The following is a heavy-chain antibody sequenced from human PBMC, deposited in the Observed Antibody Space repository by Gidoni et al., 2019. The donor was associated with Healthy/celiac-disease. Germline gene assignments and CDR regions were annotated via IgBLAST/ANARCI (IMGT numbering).Heavy chain of an antibody. J-gene: IGHJ1*01. Sequence: QVQLVESGGDVVQPGRSLRLSCAASGFTFSSYDMHWVRQAPGKGLEWVAVIWYDGSNKYYADSVKGRFTISRDNSKNTLYLQMNSLRAEDTAVYYCARGPSIAVPGPFQHWGQGTLVTVSS. D-gene: IGHD6-6*01. CDR2: IWYDGSNK. CDR3: ARGPSIAVPGPFQH. V-gene: IGHV3-33*01. CDR1: GFTFSSYD.